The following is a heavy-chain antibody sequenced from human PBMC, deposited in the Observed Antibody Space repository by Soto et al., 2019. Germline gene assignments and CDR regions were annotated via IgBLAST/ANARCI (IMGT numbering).Heavy chain of an antibody. Sequence: QLQLQESGSGLVKPSQTLSLTCAVSGGSISSGGYSWSWIRQPPGKGLEWIGYIYHSGSTYYNPSLKSRVTVSVARSKNQFSLKLSFVTAADTAVYSCARAGGLGAVAVDYWGQGTLVTVSS. V-gene: IGHV4-30-2*01. CDR3: ARAGGLGAVAVDY. J-gene: IGHJ4*02. CDR1: GGSISSGGYS. CDR2: IYHSGST. D-gene: IGHD6-19*01.